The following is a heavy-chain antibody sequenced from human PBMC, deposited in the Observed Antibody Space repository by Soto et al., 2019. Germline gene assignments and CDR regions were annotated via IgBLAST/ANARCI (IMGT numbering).Heavy chain of an antibody. J-gene: IGHJ4*02. V-gene: IGHV4-31*03. Sequence: LSLTCTVSGGSLSSGGYYWSWIRQHPGKGLEWIGYIYYSGSTYYNPSLKSRVTISVDTPKNQFSLKLSSVTAADTAVYYCLRNLYGGNSDLFDYWGQGALATV. CDR3: LRNLYGGNSDLFDY. D-gene: IGHD4-17*01. CDR2: IYYSGST. CDR1: GGSLSSGGYY.